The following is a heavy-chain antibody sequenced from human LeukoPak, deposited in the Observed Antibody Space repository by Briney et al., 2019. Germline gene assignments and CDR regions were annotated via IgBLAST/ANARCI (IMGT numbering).Heavy chain of an antibody. D-gene: IGHD3-16*02. CDR2: IVGDGTTI. V-gene: IGHV3-48*01. Sequence: GGSLRLSCAASGFTFSSYPMNWVRQAPGKGLEWVAFIVGDGTTIYYVDSVKGRFTISRDNARNTLFLQMNSLRVEDSAMYYCVKRLTLGDLSIKGAFALWGQGTMVTVAS. J-gene: IGHJ3*01. CDR3: VKRLTLGDLSIKGAFAL. CDR1: GFTFSSYP.